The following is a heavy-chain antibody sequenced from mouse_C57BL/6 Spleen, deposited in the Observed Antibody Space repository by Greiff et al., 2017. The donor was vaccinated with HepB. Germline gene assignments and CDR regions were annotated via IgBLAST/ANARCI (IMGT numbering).Heavy chain of an antibody. D-gene: IGHD1-1*01. CDR2: IDPSDSYT. Sequence: QVHVKQPGAELVRPGTSVKLSCKASGYTFTSYWMHWVKQRPGQGLEWIGVIDPSDSYTNYNQKFKGKATLTVDTSSSTAYMQLSSLTSEDSAVYYCARRGNYYGSRGYYFDYWGQGTTLTVSS. J-gene: IGHJ2*01. CDR3: ARRGNYYGSRGYYFDY. V-gene: IGHV1-59*01. CDR1: GYTFTSYW.